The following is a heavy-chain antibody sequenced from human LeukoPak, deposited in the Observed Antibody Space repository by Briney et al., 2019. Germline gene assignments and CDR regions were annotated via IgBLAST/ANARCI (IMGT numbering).Heavy chain of an antibody. V-gene: IGHV1-2*06. CDR2: VNPKNGDT. D-gene: IGHD6-13*01. CDR3: AREGTHTNTWYHRFDP. J-gene: IGHJ5*02. Sequence: ASVKVSCKASGYTFTAYYIHWVRQAPGQGLEWMGRVNPKNGDTNYAQKFQDRVTMTRDTSMSAAYMEISRLTYDDTAIYYCAREGTHTNTWYHRFDPWGQGTLVTVSS. CDR1: GYTFTAYY.